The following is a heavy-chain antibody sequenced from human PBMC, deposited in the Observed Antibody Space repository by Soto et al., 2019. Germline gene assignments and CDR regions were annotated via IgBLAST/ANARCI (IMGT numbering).Heavy chain of an antibody. CDR2: ISGSGDNT. V-gene: IGHV3-23*01. CDR1: GFTFGNYA. D-gene: IGHD3-22*01. Sequence: GGSLRLSCAASGFTFGNYAMSWVRQAPGKGLEWVSAISGSGDNTYYADSVKGRFTISRDNSKNTLYLQMNSLRAEDTAVYYCAKYYDSSGNNYFDYWGQGTLVTVSS. J-gene: IGHJ4*02. CDR3: AKYYDSSGNNYFDY.